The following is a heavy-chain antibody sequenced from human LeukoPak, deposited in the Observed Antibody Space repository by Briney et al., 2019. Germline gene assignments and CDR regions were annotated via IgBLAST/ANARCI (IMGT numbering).Heavy chain of an antibody. CDR3: ARAGFERSSGGSCYANWFDP. CDR2: IYYSGST. CDR1: GGSISSGDYY. D-gene: IGHD2-15*01. V-gene: IGHV4-30-4*01. Sequence: PSETLSLTCTVSGGSISSGDYYWSWIRQPPGKGLEWIGYIYYSGSTYYNPSLKSRVTISVDTSKNQFSLKLSSVTAADTAVYYCARAGFERSSGGSCYANWFDPWGQGTLVTVSS. J-gene: IGHJ5*02.